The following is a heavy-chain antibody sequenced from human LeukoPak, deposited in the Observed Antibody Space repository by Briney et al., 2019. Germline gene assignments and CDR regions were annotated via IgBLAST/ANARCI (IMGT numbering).Heavy chain of an antibody. CDR3: AREDSSNLYVDS. D-gene: IGHD6-13*01. CDR2: IYPCPPP. Sequence: SETLSLTCAVSGGSISSRNWGSWVRRPPGKGLEWIGEIYPCPPPHYNPSLKSRVTISVDKSKNQFSLKLSSVTAADTAVYYCAREDSSNLYVDSWGQGALVTVSS. CDR1: GGSISSRNW. V-gene: IGHV4-4*02. J-gene: IGHJ4*02.